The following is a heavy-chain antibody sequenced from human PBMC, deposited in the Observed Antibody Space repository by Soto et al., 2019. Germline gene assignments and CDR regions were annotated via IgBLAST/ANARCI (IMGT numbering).Heavy chain of an antibody. CDR1: GFTFSSSG. V-gene: IGHV3-30*18. J-gene: IGHJ4*02. CDR2: TSFEGSSG. CDR3: AKSPSVEEGHFDY. Sequence: QVQLVESGGGVVQPGRSLRLSCAASGFTFSSSGMHWVRQAPGKGLEWVAVTSFEGSSGYYADSVRGRITISRDNSNNRLNLQINSLRAEATALYYGAKSPSVEEGHFDYWDQGTLVTVSS. D-gene: IGHD2-2*01.